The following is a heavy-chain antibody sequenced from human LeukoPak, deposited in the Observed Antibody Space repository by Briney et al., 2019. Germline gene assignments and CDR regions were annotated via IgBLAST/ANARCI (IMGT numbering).Heavy chain of an antibody. CDR2: ISKSGDRT. V-gene: IGHV3-23*01. CDR3: ARDFNYYDSSGYYTTRDY. CDR1: GFIFSNYA. J-gene: IGHJ4*02. D-gene: IGHD3-22*01. Sequence: GGSLRLSCAASGFIFSNYAMSWVRQAPGKGLEWVSGISKSGDRTFYADSVKGRFTISRDNSKNTLYLQMNSLRAEDTAVYYCARDFNYYDSSGYYTTRDYWGQGTLVTVSS.